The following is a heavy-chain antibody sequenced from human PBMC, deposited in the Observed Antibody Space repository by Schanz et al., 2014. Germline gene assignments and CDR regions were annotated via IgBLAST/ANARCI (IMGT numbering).Heavy chain of an antibody. V-gene: IGHV1-2*02. Sequence: QVQLLQSGAEVKKPGASVKVSCKASGYTFTGYYMHWVRQAPGQGLEWMGRINPNSGGTNYAQKFQGRVTMTRDKSISTAYMELSSLRSDDTAVYYCARELRLEYYFDYWGQGTQVTVSS. CDR2: INPNSGGT. CDR3: ARELRLEYYFDY. CDR1: GYTFTGYY. D-gene: IGHD4-17*01. J-gene: IGHJ4*02.